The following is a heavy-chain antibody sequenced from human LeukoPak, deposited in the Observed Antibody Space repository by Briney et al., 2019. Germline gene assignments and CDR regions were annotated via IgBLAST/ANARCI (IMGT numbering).Heavy chain of an antibody. V-gene: IGHV4-59*10. CDR1: GGSFSGYY. Sequence: SETLSLTCAVYGGSFSGYYWSWIRQPAGKGLEWIGRIYTSGSTNYNPSLKSRVTISVDTSKNQFSLKLSSVTAADTAVYYCARGRVGAFDIWGQGTMVTVSS. D-gene: IGHD1-26*01. J-gene: IGHJ3*02. CDR3: ARGRVGAFDI. CDR2: IYTSGST.